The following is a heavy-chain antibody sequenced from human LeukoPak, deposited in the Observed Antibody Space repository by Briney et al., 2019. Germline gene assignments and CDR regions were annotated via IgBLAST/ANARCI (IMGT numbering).Heavy chain of an antibody. Sequence: ASVKVSCKASGYRFSDYYIHWVRQAPGQGLEWMGWINPNSGGTNYAQKFQGRVTMTRDTSISTAYMELSRLRSDDTAVYYCARYESSGWYLWWGQGTLVTVSS. V-gene: IGHV1-2*02. J-gene: IGHJ4*02. D-gene: IGHD6-19*01. CDR2: INPNSGGT. CDR3: ARYESSGWYLW. CDR1: GYRFSDYY.